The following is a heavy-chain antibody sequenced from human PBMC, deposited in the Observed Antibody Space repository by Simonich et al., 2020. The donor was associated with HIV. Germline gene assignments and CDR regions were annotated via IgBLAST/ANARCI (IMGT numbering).Heavy chain of an antibody. V-gene: IGHV1-2*06. Sequence: QVQLVQSGAEVKKPGASVKVSCKASGYTFTGYYMHWVRQAPGQGLEWMGRSNPNSGGTNYAQKFQGRVTMTRDTAISTAYRELSRLRSDDTAVYYCARDFGDSYGPSGGMDVWGQGTTVTVSS. J-gene: IGHJ6*02. CDR2: SNPNSGGT. CDR1: GYTFTGYY. D-gene: IGHD5-18*01. CDR3: ARDFGDSYGPSGGMDV.